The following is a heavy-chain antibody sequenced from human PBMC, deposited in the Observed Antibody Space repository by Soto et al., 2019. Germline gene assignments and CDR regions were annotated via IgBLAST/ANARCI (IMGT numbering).Heavy chain of an antibody. D-gene: IGHD2-15*01. V-gene: IGHV4-34*01. CDR3: ARSTLEVVAAIGY. Sequence: SETLSLTCAVYGGSFSGYYWSWIRQPPGKGLEWIGEINHSGSTNYNPSLKSRVTISVDTSKNQFSLKLSSVTAADTAVYYCARSTLEVVAAIGYWGQGTLVTVSS. J-gene: IGHJ4*02. CDR2: INHSGST. CDR1: GGSFSGYY.